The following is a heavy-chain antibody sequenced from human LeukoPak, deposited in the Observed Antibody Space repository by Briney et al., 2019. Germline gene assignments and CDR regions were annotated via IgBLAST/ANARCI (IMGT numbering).Heavy chain of an antibody. D-gene: IGHD2-2*01. V-gene: IGHV3-23*01. Sequence: GGSLRLSCAASGFTFSSYAMSWVRQAPGKGLEWVSAISGSGGSTYYADSVKGRFTIPRDNSKNTLYLQMNSPRAEDTAVYYCAKSTSRYYYYYGMDVWGKGTTVTVSS. J-gene: IGHJ6*04. CDR1: GFTFSSYA. CDR3: AKSTSRYYYYYGMDV. CDR2: ISGSGGST.